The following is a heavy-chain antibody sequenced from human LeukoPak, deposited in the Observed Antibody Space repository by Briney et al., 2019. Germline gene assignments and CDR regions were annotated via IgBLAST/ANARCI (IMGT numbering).Heavy chain of an antibody. CDR3: ARIHNYSNYPNYFDY. CDR1: GGSINSGDYY. V-gene: IGHV4-30-4*01. Sequence: SETLSLTCTVSGGSINSGDYYRSWIRQPPGKGLEWIGYIYYSGSTYYNPSLKSRVTISVDTSKNQFSLKLSSVTAADTAVYYCARIHNYSNYPNYFDYWGQGTLVTVSS. J-gene: IGHJ4*02. D-gene: IGHD4-11*01. CDR2: IYYSGST.